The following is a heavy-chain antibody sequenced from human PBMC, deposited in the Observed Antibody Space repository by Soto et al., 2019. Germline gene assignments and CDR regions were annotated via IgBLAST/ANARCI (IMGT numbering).Heavy chain of an antibody. CDR1: GYIFVNYG. J-gene: IGHJ6*02. Sequence: QVPLVQSGDEVKKPGASVKVSCKASGYIFVNYGIAWVRQAPGQGLEWMGWISPYTGNTHSATKVQGRITMTTDTSTSTAYMDLGSLTSDDTAVYYCVMVDNYVTPTPQDVWGQGTTVTVSS. D-gene: IGHD3-16*01. CDR3: VMVDNYVTPTPQDV. CDR2: ISPYTGNT. V-gene: IGHV1-18*01.